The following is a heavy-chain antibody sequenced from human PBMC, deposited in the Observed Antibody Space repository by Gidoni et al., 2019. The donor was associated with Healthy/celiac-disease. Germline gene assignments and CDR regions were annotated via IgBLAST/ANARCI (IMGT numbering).Heavy chain of an antibody. CDR3: ARGALGGFFDY. CDR2: IYTSGST. V-gene: IGHV4-61*02. CDR1: GGSISSGSYY. Sequence: QVQLQESGPGLVKPSQTLSLTCTVSGGSISSGSYYWSWIRQPAGKGLVWIGRIYTSGSTNYNPSLKSRVTISVDTSKNQFSLKLSSVTAADTAVYYCARGALGGFFDYWGQGTLVTVSS. J-gene: IGHJ4*02. D-gene: IGHD3-16*01.